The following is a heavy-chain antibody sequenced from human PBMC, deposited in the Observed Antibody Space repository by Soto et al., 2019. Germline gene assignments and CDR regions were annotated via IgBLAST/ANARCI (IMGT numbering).Heavy chain of an antibody. D-gene: IGHD6-19*01. Sequence: SETLSLTCTVSGGSISSYYWSWIRQPPGKGLEWIGYIYYSGSTNYNPSLKSRVTISVDTSKNQFSLKLSSVTAADTAVYYCARRVGYSSKVYSSGWYVDYWGQGTLVTVSS. CDR2: IYYSGST. CDR1: GGSISSYY. CDR3: ARRVGYSSKVYSSGWYVDY. J-gene: IGHJ4*02. V-gene: IGHV4-59*08.